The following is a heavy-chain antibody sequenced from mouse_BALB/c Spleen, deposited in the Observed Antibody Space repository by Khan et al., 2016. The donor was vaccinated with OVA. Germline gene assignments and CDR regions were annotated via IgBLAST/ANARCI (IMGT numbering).Heavy chain of an antibody. CDR2: IVPPNGNT. J-gene: IGHJ2*01. V-gene: IGHV14-3*02. Sequence: ELVESGATVKLSCTASGLNIKDTYMHWLKQWPEQGLEWIGRIVPPNGNTKYDPKFQGKAPITADTSSNTAYQQLSSLSSENAADYYCARMARKWGQGTTLTVSS. CDR1: GLNIKDTY. CDR3: ARMARK.